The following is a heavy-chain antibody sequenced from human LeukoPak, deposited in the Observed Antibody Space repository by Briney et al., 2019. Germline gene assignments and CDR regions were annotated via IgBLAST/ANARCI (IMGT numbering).Heavy chain of an antibody. V-gene: IGHV4-34*01. D-gene: IGHD3-16*01. J-gene: IGHJ4*02. CDR1: GGSFSGYY. CDR3: ARVTADFDTIGGFDY. Sequence: PSETLSLTCAVYGGSFSGYYWSWIRQPPGKGLEWIGEINHSGSTNYNPSLKSRVTISVDTSKNQFSLKLSSVTAADTAVYYCARVTADFDTIGGFDYWGQGTLVTVSS. CDR2: INHSGST.